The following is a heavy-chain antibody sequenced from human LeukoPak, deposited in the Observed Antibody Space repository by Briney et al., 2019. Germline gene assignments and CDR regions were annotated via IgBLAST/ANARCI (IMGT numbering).Heavy chain of an antibody. CDR3: ARETREAGSGDHQTDAFDI. CDR1: GFTVRDYW. CDR2: INSDARRP. V-gene: IGHV3-74*01. J-gene: IGHJ3*02. D-gene: IGHD2-15*01. Sequence: GGSLRLSCAASGFTVRDYWMHWVRHAPGKGLVWVSRINSDARRPSYAHFVKGRFTISRDNAKNTLYLQMNSLRVEDTALYYCARETREAGSGDHQTDAFDIWGQGTMVSVSS.